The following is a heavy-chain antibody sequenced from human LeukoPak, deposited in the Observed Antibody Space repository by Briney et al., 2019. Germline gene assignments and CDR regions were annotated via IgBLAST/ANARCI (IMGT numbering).Heavy chain of an antibody. Sequence: PGGSLRLSCAASGFTFSSHWMHWVRQAPGKGLVWVSRINSDGSSTTYADSVKGRFTISRDNAKNTLYLQMNSLRAEDTAVYYCARAPYYYDTSGFLIWGQGTMVTVSS. J-gene: IGHJ3*02. D-gene: IGHD3-22*01. CDR1: GFTFSSHW. CDR2: INSDGSST. CDR3: ARAPYYYDTSGFLI. V-gene: IGHV3-74*01.